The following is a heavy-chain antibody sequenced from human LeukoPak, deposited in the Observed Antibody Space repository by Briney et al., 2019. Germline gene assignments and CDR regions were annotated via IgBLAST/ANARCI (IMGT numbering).Heavy chain of an antibody. D-gene: IGHD3-10*01. V-gene: IGHV3-21*01. CDR2: ISSSSSYI. CDR3: ARAPSGIGLSDP. J-gene: IGHJ5*02. Sequence: GGSLRLSCAASGFTFSSYSMNWVRQAPGKGLEWVLSISSSSSYIYYADSVKGRFTISRDNAKNSLYLQMNSLRAEDTAVYYCARAPSGIGLSDPWGQGTLVTVSS. CDR1: GFTFSSYS.